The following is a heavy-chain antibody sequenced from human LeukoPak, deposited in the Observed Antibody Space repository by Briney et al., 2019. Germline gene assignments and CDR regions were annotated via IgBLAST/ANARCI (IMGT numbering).Heavy chain of an antibody. D-gene: IGHD5-18*01. Sequence: GGSLRLSCAVSGFTFSSYWMSWVRQAPGKGLEWVANIKQDGSEKYYVHSVKGRFTISRDNAKNSLYLQMNSLRAEDTAVYYCARVWRFSGYTYGNFDYWGQGTLVTVSS. CDR2: IKQDGSEK. CDR1: GFTFSSYW. J-gene: IGHJ4*02. CDR3: ARVWRFSGYTYGNFDY. V-gene: IGHV3-7*01.